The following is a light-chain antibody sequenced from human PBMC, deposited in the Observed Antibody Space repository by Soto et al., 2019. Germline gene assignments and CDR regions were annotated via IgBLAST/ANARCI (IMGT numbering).Light chain of an antibody. CDR2: KAS. J-gene: IGKJ5*01. V-gene: IGKV1-5*03. CDR1: QSISSW. CDR3: QQYDSTPPIT. Sequence: DIQMTQSPSTLSASLGDRVTITCRASQSISSWLAWYQQKPGKAPKLLIYKASSLESGVPSRFSGSGSGTDFTLTISRLEPEDFAVYFCQQYDSTPPITFGQGTRLEI.